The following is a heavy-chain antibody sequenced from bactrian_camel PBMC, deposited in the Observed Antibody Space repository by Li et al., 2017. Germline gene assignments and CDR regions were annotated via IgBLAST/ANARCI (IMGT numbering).Heavy chain of an antibody. D-gene: IGHD4*01. Sequence: HVQLVESGGGSVQSGGSLRLSCTLSGYTEDSSEMGWYRQAPGHRCELVSSIMKDGSTYYTDSVKGRFTISKDNAKNTLYLQMNSLKPEDTAMYFCATDPRPSVAGCIATLLEFEYLYWGQGTQVTVS. CDR3: ATDPRPSVAGCIATLLEFEYLY. CDR2: IMKDGST. V-gene: IGHV3S60*01. CDR1: GYTEDSSE. J-gene: IGHJ4*01.